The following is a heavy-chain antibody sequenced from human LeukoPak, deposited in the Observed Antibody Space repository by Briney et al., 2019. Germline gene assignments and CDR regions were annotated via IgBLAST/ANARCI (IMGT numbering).Heavy chain of an antibody. D-gene: IGHD3-10*01. CDR1: GFTFSSYD. J-gene: IGHJ3*02. CDR3: ARGRGWGTFDI. V-gene: IGHV3-13*04. Sequence: PEGSLRLSCAASGFTFSSYDMHWVRQGTGKGLEWVSAIGTAGDTYYPGSVKGRFTTSRENAKNSLYLQMNSLRVGDTAVYYCARGRGWGTFDIWGQGTMITVSS. CDR2: IGTAGDT.